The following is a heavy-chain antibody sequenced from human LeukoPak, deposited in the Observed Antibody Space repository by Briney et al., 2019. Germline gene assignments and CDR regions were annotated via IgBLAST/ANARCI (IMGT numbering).Heavy chain of an antibody. CDR3: ARTPMWEPTHHMDV. Sequence: ASVKVSCKASGYTFTSYAMNWVRQAPGQGLEWMGWINTNTGNPTYAQGFTGRFVFSLDTSVSTAYLQISSLKAEDTAVYYCARTPMWEPTHHMDVWGKGTTVTVSS. CDR2: INTNTGNP. V-gene: IGHV7-4-1*02. CDR1: GYTFTSYA. D-gene: IGHD1-26*01. J-gene: IGHJ6*03.